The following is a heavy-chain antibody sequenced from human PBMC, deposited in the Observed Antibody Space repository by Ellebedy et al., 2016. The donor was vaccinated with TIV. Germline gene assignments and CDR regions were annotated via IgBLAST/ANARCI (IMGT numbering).Heavy chain of an antibody. CDR1: GGSIGSYF. CDR3: AKWTVGYCSSASCYTGDY. CDR2: ISAGGSS. V-gene: IGHV4-4*07. D-gene: IGHD2-2*02. Sequence: MPSETLSLTCTVSGGSIGSYFWTWVRQPAGEGLEWIGRISAGGSSNYNPSLKSRVTISVDTSKNQFSLKLNSVTAADTAVYYCAKWTVGYCSSASCYTGDYWGQGTLVTVSS. J-gene: IGHJ4*02.